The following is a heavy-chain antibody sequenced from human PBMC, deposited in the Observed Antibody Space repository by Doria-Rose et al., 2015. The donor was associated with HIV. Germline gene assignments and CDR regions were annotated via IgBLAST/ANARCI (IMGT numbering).Heavy chain of an antibody. V-gene: IGHV3-9*01. CDR2: ISWDSGAK. CDR3: AKAPIIGPKYYFYMDV. J-gene: IGHJ6*03. Sequence: VQLVQSGGGLVQPGRSLRLSCVGSGFSFESYAMHWVRLAPGKGLEWVAGISWDSGAKGNADSVEGRLTISMDNAKKSVYLEMRSLRPEDTAFYYCAKAPIIGPKYYFYMDVWGKGTSVTVSS. CDR1: GFSFESYA. D-gene: IGHD3-3*01.